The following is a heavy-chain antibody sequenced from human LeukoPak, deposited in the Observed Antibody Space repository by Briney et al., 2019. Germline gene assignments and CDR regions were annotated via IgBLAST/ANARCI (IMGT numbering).Heavy chain of an antibody. CDR2: INHSGST. V-gene: IGHV4-34*01. J-gene: IGHJ3*02. D-gene: IGHD3-9*01. CDR3: AGADILTGKGIFDI. Sequence: SETLSLTCAVYGGSFSGYYWNWIRQPPGKGLEWIGEINHSGSTNYSPSLKSRVTISIDTSNNQFSLKLSSVTAADTAVYYCAGADILTGKGIFDIWGQGTMVTVSS. CDR1: GGSFSGYY.